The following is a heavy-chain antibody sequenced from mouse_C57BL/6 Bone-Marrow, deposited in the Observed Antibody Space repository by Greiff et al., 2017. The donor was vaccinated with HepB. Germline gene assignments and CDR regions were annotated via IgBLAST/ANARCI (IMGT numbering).Heavy chain of an antibody. CDR2: IDPSDSYT. CDR3: ARSHLLLWFAY. V-gene: IGHV1-69*01. CDR1: GYTFTSYW. J-gene: IGHJ3*01. Sequence: QVQLQQPGAELVMPGASVKLSCKASGYTFTSYWMHWVKQRSGQGLEWIGEIDPSDSYTNYNQKFKGKSTLTVDKSSSTAYMQLSSLTSEDSAVYYFARSHLLLWFAYWGQGTLVTVSA. D-gene: IGHD2-1*01.